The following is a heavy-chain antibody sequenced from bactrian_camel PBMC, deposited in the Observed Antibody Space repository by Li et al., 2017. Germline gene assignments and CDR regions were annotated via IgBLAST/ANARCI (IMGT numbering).Heavy chain of an antibody. Sequence: HVQLVESGGGLVQPGESLRLSCVASGITFSRHDMSWVRQAPGAQCEMVASISPDGKKYYSDSVKGRFAISRDNGEYAVRLRMSDLSPRDTAVYFCAVDRPIRLVAPIISFRKIQNRGDTDDLYWGQGTQVTVS. D-gene: IGHD7*01. CDR3: AVDRPIRLVAPIISFRKIQNRGDTDDLY. J-gene: IGHJ4*01. CDR2: ISPDGKK. V-gene: IGHV3S53*01. CDR1: GITFSRHD.